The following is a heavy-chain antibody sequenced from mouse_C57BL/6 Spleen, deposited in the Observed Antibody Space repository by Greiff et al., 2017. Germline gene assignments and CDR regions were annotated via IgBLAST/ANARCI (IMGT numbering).Heavy chain of an antibody. Sequence: VQLQQSGAELMKPGASVKLSCKATGYTFTGYWIEWVKQRPGHGLEWVGEILPGSGSNNYNEKFKGKATLTVDTSSSTAYMTLSSLTTEDSAIYFCARGGGRGGIYFDYWGQGTTLTVSS. J-gene: IGHJ2*01. D-gene: IGHD1-1*01. CDR1: GYTFTGYW. V-gene: IGHV1-9*01. CDR2: ILPGSGSN. CDR3: ARGGGRGGIYFDY.